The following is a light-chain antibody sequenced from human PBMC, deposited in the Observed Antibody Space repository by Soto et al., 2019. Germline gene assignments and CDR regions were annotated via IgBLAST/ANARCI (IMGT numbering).Light chain of an antibody. CDR3: AAWDDSLNGL. CDR1: RSNVGNNA. CDR2: GND. Sequence: QSVLIQPPSASGTPGQRVTISCSGSRSNVGNNAVLWYQQLPGTAPKLLIYGNDQRPSGVPDRFSGSKSGTSASLAISGLQSEDEADYYCAAWDDSLNGLFGGGTKLTVL. V-gene: IGLV1-44*01. J-gene: IGLJ2*01.